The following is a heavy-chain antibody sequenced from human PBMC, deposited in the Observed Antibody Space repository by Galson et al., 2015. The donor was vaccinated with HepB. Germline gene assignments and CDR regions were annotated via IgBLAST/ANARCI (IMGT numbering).Heavy chain of an antibody. CDR1: GFTFSTYW. D-gene: IGHD3-3*01. CDR3: ARHRWSAHDI. J-gene: IGHJ3*02. CDR2: TKQGGNER. Sequence: SLRLSCAASGFTFSTYWMTWVRQTPGKGLEWVAYTKQGGNERDYVDSVKGRFTISRDNAENSLYLQMNSLRAEDTAVYYCARHRWSAHDIWGPGTMVTVSS. V-gene: IGHV3-7*03.